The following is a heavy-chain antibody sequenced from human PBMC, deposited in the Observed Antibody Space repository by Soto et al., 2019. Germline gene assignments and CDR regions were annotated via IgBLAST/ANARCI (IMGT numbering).Heavy chain of an antibody. Sequence: QLQLQESGPGLVKPSETLSLTSTVSGDSISSSRYYWGWVRQPPGKGLEWIGSIYYRGSTYYSPTLKSRVTISVDTSKNQSSLKLSSVTAADTAVHYCARHLHPTTGYCPSTSCYHFDYWGQGTLVTVSS. D-gene: IGHD2-2*01. CDR2: IYYRGST. J-gene: IGHJ4*02. CDR1: GDSISSSRYY. V-gene: IGHV4-39*01. CDR3: ARHLHPTTGYCPSTSCYHFDY.